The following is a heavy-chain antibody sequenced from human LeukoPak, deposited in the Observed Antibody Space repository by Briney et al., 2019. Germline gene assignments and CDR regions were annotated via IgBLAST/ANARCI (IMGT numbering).Heavy chain of an antibody. CDR3: ARDEAGCSSTSCYPTSPGYYYYGMDV. V-gene: IGHV1-69*13. D-gene: IGHD2-2*01. J-gene: IGHJ6*02. CDR2: IIPIFGTA. Sequence: SVKVSCKASGYTFTNYYMHWVRQAPGQGLEWMGGIIPIFGTANYAQKFQGRVTITADESTSTAYMELSSLRSEDTAVYYCARDEAGCSSTSCYPTSPGYYYYGMDVWGQGTTVTVSS. CDR1: GYTFTNYY.